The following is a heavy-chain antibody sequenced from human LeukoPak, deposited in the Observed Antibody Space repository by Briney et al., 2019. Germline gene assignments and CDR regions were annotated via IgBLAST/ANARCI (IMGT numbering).Heavy chain of an antibody. CDR2: IKEDGSEK. J-gene: IGHJ5*02. V-gene: IGHV3-7*04. Sequence: GGSLRLSCAASGFTFSTYWRSWVRQAPGKGLERVANIKEDGSEKYYVDSVEGRFTISRDNAKNSLYLQMNSLRAEDRAVYYCAREVQGGATALDLWGQGTLVTVSS. CDR1: GFTFSTYW. CDR3: AREVQGGATALDL. D-gene: IGHD1-26*01.